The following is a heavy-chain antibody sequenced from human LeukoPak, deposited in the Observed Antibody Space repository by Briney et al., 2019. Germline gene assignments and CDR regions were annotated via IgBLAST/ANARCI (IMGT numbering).Heavy chain of an antibody. J-gene: IGHJ5*02. CDR2: IHNTGRT. CDR3: ARYAATGGPNWFDP. CDR1: GGSISNYY. D-gene: IGHD2-15*01. Sequence: SETLSLTCTVSGGSISNYYWSWTRQPPGKGLEWIGYIHNTGRTNYNPSLKSRVTISVDTSKNQFSLKLSSVTAADTAIYYCARYAATGGPNWFDPWGPGTLVTVAS. V-gene: IGHV4-59*01.